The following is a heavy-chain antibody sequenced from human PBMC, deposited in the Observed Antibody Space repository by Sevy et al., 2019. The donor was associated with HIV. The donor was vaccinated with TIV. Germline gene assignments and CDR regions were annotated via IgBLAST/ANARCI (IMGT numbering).Heavy chain of an antibody. Sequence: GGSLRLSCAASGFTFSSYWMTWVRQAPGKGVEWVANVNQDGSEKDYVDSVKGRFTISRDNAKNSLHLQVNSLRVEDTAVYYCARLRGGYDFDYWGQGALVTVSS. CDR1: GFTFSSYW. CDR3: ARLRGGYDFDY. D-gene: IGHD5-12*01. CDR2: VNQDGSEK. V-gene: IGHV3-7*01. J-gene: IGHJ4*02.